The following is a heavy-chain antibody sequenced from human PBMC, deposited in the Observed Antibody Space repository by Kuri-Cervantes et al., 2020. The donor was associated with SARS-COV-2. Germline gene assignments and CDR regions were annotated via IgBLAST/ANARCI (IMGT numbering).Heavy chain of an antibody. Sequence: ASVKVSCKASGYTFTSYAMNWVRQAPGQGLEWMGWVNTNTGNPTYAQGFTGRFVFSLDTSVSTAYLQISSLKAEDTAVYYCARVVLYSRVAYYFDYWGQGTLVTVSS. D-gene: IGHD6-13*01. CDR1: GYTFTSYA. V-gene: IGHV7-4-1*02. CDR3: ARVVLYSRVAYYFDY. J-gene: IGHJ4*02. CDR2: VNTNTGNP.